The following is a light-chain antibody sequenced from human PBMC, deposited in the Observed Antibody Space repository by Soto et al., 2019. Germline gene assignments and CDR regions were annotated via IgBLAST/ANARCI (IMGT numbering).Light chain of an antibody. CDR1: NSNIGSNS. Sequence: VVIQPPSASGTPGQRVTISCSGSNSNIGSNSVNWYQQFPGTAPKLVIYTDNQRPSGAPDRFSGSKSGTSASLAISGLQSEDEADYYCAAWDYSLNGPVFGGGTKLTVL. V-gene: IGLV1-44*01. CDR2: TDN. J-gene: IGLJ2*01. CDR3: AAWDYSLNGPV.